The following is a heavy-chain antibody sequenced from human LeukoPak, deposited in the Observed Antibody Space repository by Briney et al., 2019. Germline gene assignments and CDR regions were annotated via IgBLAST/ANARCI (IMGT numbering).Heavy chain of an antibody. CDR1: GFTFSSYG. V-gene: IGHV3-30*03. CDR2: ISYDGSNK. D-gene: IGHD4-23*01. Sequence: GGSLRLSCAASGFTFSSYGMHWVRQAPCKGLEWVAVISYDGSNKYYADSVKGRFTISRDNSKNTLYLQMNSLRAEDTAVYYCARDVGGGKTHFDYWGQGTLVTVSS. J-gene: IGHJ4*02. CDR3: ARDVGGGKTHFDY.